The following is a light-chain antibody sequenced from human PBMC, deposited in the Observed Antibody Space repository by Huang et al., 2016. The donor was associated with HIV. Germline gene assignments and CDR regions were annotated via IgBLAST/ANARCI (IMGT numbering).Light chain of an antibody. CDR3: QHFNNYPLT. J-gene: IGKJ4*01. CDR1: QGISSF. CDR2: AAS. V-gene: IGKV1D-13*01. Sequence: AIQLTQCPSSLSASVGDIVTITCRASQGISSFLAWYQQKPGKAPKLLIYAASTLHSGVPSRFSGSGAGTDFTLTISSLQPEDFATYYCQHFNNYPLTFGGGTEVEIK.